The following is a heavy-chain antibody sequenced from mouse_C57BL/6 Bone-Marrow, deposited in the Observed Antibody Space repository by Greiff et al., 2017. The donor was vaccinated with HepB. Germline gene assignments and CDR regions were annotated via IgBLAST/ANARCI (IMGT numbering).Heavy chain of an antibody. Sequence: EVQVVESGGGLVQPGGSLKLSCAASGFTFSDYYMYWVRQTPEKRLEWVAYISNGGGSTYYPDTVKGRFTISRDNAKNTLYLQMSRLKSEDTAMYYCARLEHPLYDYDAMDYWGQGTSVTVSS. CDR1: GFTFSDYY. D-gene: IGHD2-3*01. V-gene: IGHV5-12*01. CDR2: ISNGGGST. CDR3: ARLEHPLYDYDAMDY. J-gene: IGHJ4*01.